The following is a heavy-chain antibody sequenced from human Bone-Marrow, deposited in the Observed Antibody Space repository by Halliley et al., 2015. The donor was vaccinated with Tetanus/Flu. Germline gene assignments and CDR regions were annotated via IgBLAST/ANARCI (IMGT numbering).Heavy chain of an antibody. CDR2: ISSSGNT. CDR1: DGSISTNF. CDR3: ARGPRVKTNYYGMDV. J-gene: IGHJ6*02. V-gene: IGHV4-59*01. D-gene: IGHD1-1*01. Sequence: LRLSCSVSDGSISTNFWSWIRQPPGKGLDWIGYISSSGNTNYNPSLKSRVTMSVDTSKNQFSLRLSSVTAADTAVYYCARGPRVKTNYYGMDVWGQGTTVTVSS.